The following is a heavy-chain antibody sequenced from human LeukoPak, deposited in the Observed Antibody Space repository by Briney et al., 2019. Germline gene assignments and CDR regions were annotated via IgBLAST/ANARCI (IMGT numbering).Heavy chain of an antibody. CDR1: GRSISSSSYY. D-gene: IGHD6-13*01. CDR3: ARRRDISSWRDY. Sequence: SETLSLTCTVSGRSISSSSYYCGWIRQPPGKGRGMIENVYFSGSINYNPSVKSRVTISVTTSNNKFSRKRTSVTAADTAVYYCARRRDISSWRDYWGQGTLVTVSS. J-gene: IGHJ4*02. CDR2: VYFSGSI. V-gene: IGHV4-39*01.